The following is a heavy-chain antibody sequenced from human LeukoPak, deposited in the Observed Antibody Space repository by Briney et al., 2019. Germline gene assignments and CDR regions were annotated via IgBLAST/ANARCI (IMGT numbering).Heavy chain of an antibody. CDR1: GFTFSSYG. CDR3: AKDREFDYYGSVRGYYFDY. V-gene: IGHV3-30*02. J-gene: IGHJ4*02. D-gene: IGHD3-10*01. Sequence: GGSLRLSCAASGFTFSSYGMHWVRQAPGKGLEWVAFIRYDGSNKYYADSVKGGFTISRDNSKNTLYLQMNSLRAEDTAVYYCAKDREFDYYGSVRGYYFDYWGQGTLVTVSS. CDR2: IRYDGSNK.